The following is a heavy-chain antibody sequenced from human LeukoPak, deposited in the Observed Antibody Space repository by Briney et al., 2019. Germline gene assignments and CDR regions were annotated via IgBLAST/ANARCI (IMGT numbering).Heavy chain of an antibody. V-gene: IGHV4-39*01. CDR2: IYYSGST. D-gene: IGHD1-26*01. CDR3: ARHEYSGSYYGLYWFDP. J-gene: IGHJ5*02. CDR1: GGSISSSGYY. Sequence: PSETLSLTCTVSGGSISSSGYYWGRIRQPPGKGLEWIASIYYSGSTYYNPSLKSRVTISVDTSKNQLSLKLSSLTAADTAVYYCARHEYSGSYYGLYWFDPWGQGTLVTVSS.